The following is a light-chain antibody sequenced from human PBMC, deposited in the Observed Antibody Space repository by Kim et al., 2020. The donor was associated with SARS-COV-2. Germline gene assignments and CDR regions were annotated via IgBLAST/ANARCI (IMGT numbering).Light chain of an antibody. CDR3: QQYNTSPLD. CDR1: KNVIGTY. V-gene: IGKV3-20*01. J-gene: IGKJ4*01. Sequence: SPGDRATRSCRASKNVIGTYVAGHQQRPGRAPRLLFTGVSTRAAGMPDRHSGSGSGTDFTLPNSRLEQEDIEVYYFQQYNTSPLDFGGGTQVDI. CDR2: GVS.